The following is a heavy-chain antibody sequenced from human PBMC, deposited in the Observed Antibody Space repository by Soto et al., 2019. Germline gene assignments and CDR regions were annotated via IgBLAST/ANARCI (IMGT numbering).Heavy chain of an antibody. CDR1: GGSFSGYY. Sequence: QVQLQQWGAGLLKPSETLSLTCAVYGGSFSGYYWSWIRQPPGRGGGWMGEINHIGSTNKTPSLKSRVTISVDTSKNQFSLKLSSVTAADTAVYYCARSGPLVLGRYYYYMDVWGKGTTVTVSS. J-gene: IGHJ6*03. CDR3: ARSGPLVLGRYYYYMDV. D-gene: IGHD7-27*01. V-gene: IGHV4-34*01. CDR2: INHIGST.